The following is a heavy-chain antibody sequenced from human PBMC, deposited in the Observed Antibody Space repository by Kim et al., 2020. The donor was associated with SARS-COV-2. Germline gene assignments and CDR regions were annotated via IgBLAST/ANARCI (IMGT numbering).Heavy chain of an antibody. CDR3: ANHGSRYGSGLSGY. V-gene: IGHV3-23*01. CDR1: GFTFSSYA. Sequence: GGSLRLSCAASGFTFSSYAMSWVRQAPGKGLEWVSAISGSGGSTYYADSVKGRFTISRDNSKNTLYLQMNSLRAEDTAVYYCANHGSRYGSGLSGYWGQGTLVTVSS. J-gene: IGHJ4*02. D-gene: IGHD3-10*01. CDR2: ISGSGGST.